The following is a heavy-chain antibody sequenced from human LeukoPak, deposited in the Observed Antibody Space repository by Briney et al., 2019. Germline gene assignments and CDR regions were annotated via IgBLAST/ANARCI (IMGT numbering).Heavy chain of an antibody. V-gene: IGHV3-30*04. CDR3: ARDLAVPYYFDY. D-gene: IGHD3-16*01. CDR1: GFTFSSYA. Sequence: GRSLRLSCAASGFTFSSYAMHWVRQAPGKGLEWVAVISYDGSNKYYADSVKGRFTISRDNSKNTLYLQMNSLRAEDTAVYYCARDLAVPYYFDYWGQGTLVTVSS. CDR2: ISYDGSNK. J-gene: IGHJ4*02.